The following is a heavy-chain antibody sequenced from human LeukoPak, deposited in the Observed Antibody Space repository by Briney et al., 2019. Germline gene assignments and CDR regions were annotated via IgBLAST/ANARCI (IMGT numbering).Heavy chain of an antibody. D-gene: IGHD1-7*01. V-gene: IGHV1-69*05. CDR3: ARGLTGTPDY. Sequence: WASVKVSCKASGGTFSSYAISWVRQAPGQGLEWMGGIIPIFGTANYAQKFQGRVTITTDESTSTAYTELSSLRSEDTAVYYCARGLTGTPDYWGQGTLVTVSS. CDR2: IIPIFGTA. J-gene: IGHJ4*02. CDR1: GGTFSSYA.